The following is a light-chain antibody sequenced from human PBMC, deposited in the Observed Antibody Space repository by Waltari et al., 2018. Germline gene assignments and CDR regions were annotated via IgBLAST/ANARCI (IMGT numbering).Light chain of an antibody. J-gene: IGKJ2*01. V-gene: IGKV3-11*01. CDR2: DAS. CDR1: QSVSSY. CDR3: QQRSNWPPVYT. Sequence: DIVLTQSPATLSLSPGERATLSCRASQSVSSYLAWYQQKPGQAPRLLIYDASNRATGIPARFSGSGSGTDFTLTISSLEPEDLAVYFCQQRSNWPPVYTFGQGTKRDIK.